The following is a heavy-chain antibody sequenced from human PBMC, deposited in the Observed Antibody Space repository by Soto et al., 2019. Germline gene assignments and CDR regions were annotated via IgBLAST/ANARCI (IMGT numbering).Heavy chain of an antibody. Sequence: GESLKISCKGSGYSFTSYWISWVRQMPGKGLEWMGRIDPSDSYTNYSPSFQGHVTISADKSISTAYLQWSSLKASDTAMYYCATGCSGGSCFSGMHYYYYYGMDVWGHGTTVTVSS. J-gene: IGHJ6*02. CDR3: ATGCSGGSCFSGMHYYYYYGMDV. CDR2: IDPSDSYT. CDR1: GYSFTSYW. V-gene: IGHV5-10-1*01. D-gene: IGHD2-15*01.